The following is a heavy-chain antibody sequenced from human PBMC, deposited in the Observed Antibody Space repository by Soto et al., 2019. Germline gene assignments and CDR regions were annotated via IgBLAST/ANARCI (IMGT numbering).Heavy chain of an antibody. CDR3: ARDIVVVPAGTIPDYYYYGMDV. V-gene: IGHV4-61*01. Sequence: SETLSLTCTVSGGSVSSGSYYWSWIRQPPGKGLEWIGYIYYSGSTNYNPSLKSRVTISVDTSKNQFSLKLSSVTAADTAVYYCARDIVVVPAGTIPDYYYYGMDVWGQGTTVTVSS. J-gene: IGHJ6*02. CDR2: IYYSGST. CDR1: GGSVSSGSYY. D-gene: IGHD2-2*01.